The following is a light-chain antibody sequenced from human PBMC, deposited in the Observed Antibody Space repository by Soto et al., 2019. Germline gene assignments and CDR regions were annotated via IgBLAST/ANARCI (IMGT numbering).Light chain of an antibody. CDR3: QQYDTFPVT. J-gene: IGKJ5*01. Sequence: IRMTQSPSSVSASVGDRVTMTCRASQGVGGWLAWYQQKPGKVPKLLIYATSSLHSGVPSRFSGSGSGTDFTLSISSLQPEDFATYYCQQYDTFPVTFGQGTRLEIK. CDR1: QGVGGW. CDR2: ATS. V-gene: IGKV1-12*01.